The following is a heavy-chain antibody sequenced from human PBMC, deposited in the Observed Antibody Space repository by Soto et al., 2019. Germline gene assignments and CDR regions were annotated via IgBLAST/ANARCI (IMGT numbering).Heavy chain of an antibody. V-gene: IGHV3-23*01. Sequence: GGSLRLSCAASGFTFSSYAMSWVRQAPGKGLEWVSAISGSGGSTYYADSVKGRFTISRDNSKNTLYLQMNSLGAEDTAVYYCASADEEYSSSWYGLYYYYGMDVWGQGTTVTVSS. J-gene: IGHJ6*02. CDR3: ASADEEYSSSWYGLYYYYGMDV. D-gene: IGHD6-13*01. CDR1: GFTFSSYA. CDR2: ISGSGGST.